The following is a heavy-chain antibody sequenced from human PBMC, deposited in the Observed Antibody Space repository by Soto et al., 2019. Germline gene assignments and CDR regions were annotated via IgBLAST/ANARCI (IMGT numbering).Heavy chain of an antibody. CDR1: CYTLTELS. CDR2: FDPEDGET. Sequence: ASVKVSSQVSCYTLTELSMHWVRQAPGRGLEWMGGFDPEDGETIYAQKFQGRVTMTEEKSTDTAYMELSSLRSEDTAVYYCATVRTYSRLSAVAFDIGGQGTMVTVS. J-gene: IGHJ3*02. D-gene: IGHD6-6*01. V-gene: IGHV1-24*01. CDR3: ATVRTYSRLSAVAFDI.